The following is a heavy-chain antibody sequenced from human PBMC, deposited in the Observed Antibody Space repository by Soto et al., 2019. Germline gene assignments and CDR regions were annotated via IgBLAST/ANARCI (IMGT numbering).Heavy chain of an antibody. V-gene: IGHV4-39*01. Sequence: SETLSLTCTVSGGSISSSSYYWGWIRQPPGKGLEWIGSIYYSGSTYYNPSLKSRVTISVDTSKNQFSLKLSSVTAADTAVYYCARLSVVPAEYFDYWGQGTLVTVSS. CDR3: ARLSVVPAEYFDY. CDR2: IYYSGST. CDR1: GGSISSSSYY. D-gene: IGHD2-2*01. J-gene: IGHJ4*02.